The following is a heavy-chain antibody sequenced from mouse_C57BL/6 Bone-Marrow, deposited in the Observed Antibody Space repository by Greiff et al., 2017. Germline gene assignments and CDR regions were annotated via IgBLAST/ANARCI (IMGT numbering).Heavy chain of an antibody. Sequence: EVQRVESGGGLVKPGGSLKLSCAASGFTFSSYAMSWVRQTPEKRLEWVATISDGGSYTYYPANVKGRFTISRDNAKNNLYLQMSLLKSEDTAMYYCARKGSLRWYFDVWGTGTTVTVSS. CDR3: ARKGSLRWYFDV. V-gene: IGHV5-4*01. J-gene: IGHJ1*03. CDR2: ISDGGSYT. D-gene: IGHD6-1*01. CDR1: GFTFSSYA.